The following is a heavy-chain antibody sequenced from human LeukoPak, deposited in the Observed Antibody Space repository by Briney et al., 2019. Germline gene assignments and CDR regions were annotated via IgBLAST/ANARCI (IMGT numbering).Heavy chain of an antibody. V-gene: IGHV1-2*02. Sequence: ASVKVSCKASGYTFTGYYMHWVRQAPGQGLEWMGWINPNSGGTNYAQKFQGRVTMTRDTSISTAYMELSRLRSDDTAVYYCARTPEYYYDSSGYLDYWGQGTLVTVSS. J-gene: IGHJ4*02. CDR3: ARTPEYYYDSSGYLDY. CDR1: GYTFTGYY. CDR2: INPNSGGT. D-gene: IGHD3-22*01.